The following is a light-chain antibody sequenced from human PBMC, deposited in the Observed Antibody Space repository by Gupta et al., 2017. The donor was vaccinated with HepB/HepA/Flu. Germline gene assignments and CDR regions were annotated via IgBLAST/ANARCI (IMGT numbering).Light chain of an antibody. CDR2: AAS. Sequence: DIQLTQSPSFLSASVGDRVTITCRASQGISSYFAWYQQKPGKAPQLLIYAASTLQSWVPSRFSGSGSGTEFTLTISSLQPEDFATYYCQQLNSYPRTFGGGTKVEIK. CDR1: QGISSY. J-gene: IGKJ4*01. V-gene: IGKV1-9*01. CDR3: QQLNSYPRT.